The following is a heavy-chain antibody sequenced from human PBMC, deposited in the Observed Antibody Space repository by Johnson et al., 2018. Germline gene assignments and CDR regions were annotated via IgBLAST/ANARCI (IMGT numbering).Heavy chain of an antibody. CDR1: GFTFSVAW. J-gene: IGHJ3*01. D-gene: IGHD3-16*01. V-gene: IGHV3-15*07. Sequence: VQLQESGGGLVKPGGSLRLSCAASGFTFSVAWMTWVRQAPGKGLERVGLIKTNPDGGATEYAAAVKGRFIIARDDSKSTVFLQMNSLKAVDTGIYYCVTDGGTGRSIRAFDVWGQGTMVTVSS. CDR2: IKTNPDGGAT. CDR3: VTDGGTGRSIRAFDV.